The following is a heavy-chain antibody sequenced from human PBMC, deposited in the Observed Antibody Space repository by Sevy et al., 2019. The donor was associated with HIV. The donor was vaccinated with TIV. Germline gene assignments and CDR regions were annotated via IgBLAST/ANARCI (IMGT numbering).Heavy chain of an antibody. Sequence: SETLSLTCTVSGGSVSSGSYYWSWIRPPPGQGLEWNGYIYYSGSTNYNPPLKSRVTISIATSKNQFSLKLSSVTAAETAVDYCASGLGSGWPLNWFDPWGQGTLVTVSS. CDR2: IYYSGST. CDR1: GGSVSSGSYY. J-gene: IGHJ5*02. D-gene: IGHD6-19*01. V-gene: IGHV4-61*01. CDR3: ASGLGSGWPLNWFDP.